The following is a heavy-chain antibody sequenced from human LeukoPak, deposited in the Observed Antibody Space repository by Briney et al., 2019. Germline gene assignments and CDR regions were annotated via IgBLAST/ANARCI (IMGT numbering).Heavy chain of an antibody. J-gene: IGHJ5*02. CDR3: AKESGYCSGGSCYVNWFDP. V-gene: IGHV1-69*04. CDR2: IIPILGIA. CDR1: GGTFSSYA. D-gene: IGHD2-15*01. Sequence: ASVKVSCKASGGTFSSYAISWVRQAPGQGLEWMGRIIPILGIANYAQKFQGRVTITADKSTSTAYMELSSLRSEDTAVYYCAKESGYCSGGSCYVNWFDPWGQGTLVTVSS.